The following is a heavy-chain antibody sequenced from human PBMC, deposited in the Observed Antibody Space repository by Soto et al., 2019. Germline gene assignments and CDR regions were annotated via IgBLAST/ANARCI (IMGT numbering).Heavy chain of an antibody. Sequence: QVQLQESGPGLVKPSQTLSLTCTVSGGSISSGDYYWSWIRQPPGKGLEWIGYIYYSGSTYYNPSLKSRVTTSVDTSKNQFSLKLSSVPAADTVVYYCARDRGSSSGYYYYGMDVWGQGTTVTVSS. CDR3: ARDRGSSSGYYYYGMDV. D-gene: IGHD6-6*01. J-gene: IGHJ6*02. CDR2: IYYSGST. CDR1: GGSISSGDYY. V-gene: IGHV4-30-4*01.